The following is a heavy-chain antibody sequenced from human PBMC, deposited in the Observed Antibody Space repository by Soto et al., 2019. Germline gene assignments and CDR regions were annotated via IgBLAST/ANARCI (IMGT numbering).Heavy chain of an antibody. V-gene: IGHV1-69*01. D-gene: IGHD3-22*01. CDR1: GGSFSSFS. Sequence: QVILAQSGAEVKKPGSSVKVSCKVSGGSFSSFSINWVRQAPGQRFEWMGGIIPILGTANFTQKFQDRVTFTADESTATAYMTLSSLTSEDTAFYYCTSFDSNGYYPQNDYWGPGTQVTVSS. CDR3: TSFDSNGYYPQNDY. J-gene: IGHJ4*02. CDR2: IIPILGTA.